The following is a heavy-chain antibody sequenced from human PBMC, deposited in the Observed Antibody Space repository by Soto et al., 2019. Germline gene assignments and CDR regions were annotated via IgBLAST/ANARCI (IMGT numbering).Heavy chain of an antibody. Sequence: QITLKESGPTLVKPTQTLTLTCTFSGFSLSTSEVGVGWIRQPPGKALQWLALIYWDDGKRYSPSLKSRLTITKDTSKNQVVLTMTNMDPVATATYYCAHAPGIAVTTNWFDPWGQGILVPVSS. V-gene: IGHV2-5*02. CDR2: IYWDDGK. CDR1: GFSLSTSEVG. J-gene: IGHJ5*02. CDR3: AHAPGIAVTTNWFDP. D-gene: IGHD6-19*01.